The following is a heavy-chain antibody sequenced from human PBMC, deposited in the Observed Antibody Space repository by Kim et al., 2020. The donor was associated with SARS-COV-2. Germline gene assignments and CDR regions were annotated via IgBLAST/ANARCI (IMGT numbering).Heavy chain of an antibody. J-gene: IGHJ4*03. D-gene: IGHD3-3*01. V-gene: IGHV4-59*11. CDR3: AGSDFWSGYRFDY. CDR1: GGSINGHS. Sequence: SETLSLTCSVSGGSINGHSWSWIRQSPGKGLEWIGYIDNSGRTNYNSSLKSRVTISRDMSKSQFSLSLNSVTTVDAAVYYCAGSDFWSGYRFDYWRQGSLVTVSS. CDR2: IDNSGRT.